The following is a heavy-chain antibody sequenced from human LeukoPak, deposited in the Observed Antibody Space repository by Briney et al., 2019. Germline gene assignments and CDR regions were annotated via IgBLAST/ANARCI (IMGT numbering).Heavy chain of an antibody. V-gene: IGHV3-9*01. CDR2: ITWNSRTL. CDR3: AKDFGGSGWYAFDY. Sequence: HXVXQAPXXXREWVXAITWNSRTLRYAASLKPRFTISRDNAKNSLYLQMNSLRAEDTALYYCAKDFGGSGWYAFDYWGQGTLVTVSS. D-gene: IGHD6-19*01. J-gene: IGHJ4*02.